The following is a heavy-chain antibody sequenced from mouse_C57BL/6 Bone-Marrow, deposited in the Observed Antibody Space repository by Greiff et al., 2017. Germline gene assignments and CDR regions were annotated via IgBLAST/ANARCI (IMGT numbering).Heavy chain of an antibody. CDR3: ARRDYGCY. CDR2: IDPSDSST. J-gene: IGHJ2*01. CDR1: GYTFTSYW. V-gene: IGHV1-50*01. D-gene: IGHD1-2*01. Sequence: QVQLQQPGAELVKPGASVKLSCKASGYTFTSYWMQWVKQRPGQGLEWIGEIDPSDSSTNYNQKFKGKATLTVDTSSSTAYMQLSRLTAEDSAVYYCARRDYGCYWGRGTALTVTS.